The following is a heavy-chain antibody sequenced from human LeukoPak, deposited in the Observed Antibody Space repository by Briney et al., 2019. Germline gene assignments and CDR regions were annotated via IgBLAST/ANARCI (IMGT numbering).Heavy chain of an antibody. V-gene: IGHV4-34*01. CDR3: ARGLRSQAAAGTH. CDR2: INHSGST. Sequence: SETLSLTRAVYGGSFSAYYWSWIRQPPGKGLEWIGEINHSGSTNYNPSLKSRVTISVDTSKNQFSLKLSSVTAADTAVYYCARGLRSQAAAGTHWGQGALVTVSS. D-gene: IGHD6-13*01. J-gene: IGHJ1*01. CDR1: GGSFSAYY.